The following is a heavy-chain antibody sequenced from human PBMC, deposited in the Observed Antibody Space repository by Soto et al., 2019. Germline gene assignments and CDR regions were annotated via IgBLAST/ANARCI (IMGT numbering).Heavy chain of an antibody. CDR1: GFTFSSYA. V-gene: IGHV3-23*01. CDR2: LSSSGGTT. Sequence: EVQLLESGGGLVQPGGSLRLSCAASGFTFSSYAMSWVRQAPGKGLEWVSALSSSGGTTYYADSVKGRFAISRDSSTNTLYLQMNSLRAEDTAVYYCAKVAGYYGSGQIGYFDYWGQGTLFTVSS. J-gene: IGHJ4*02. CDR3: AKVAGYYGSGQIGYFDY. D-gene: IGHD3-10*01.